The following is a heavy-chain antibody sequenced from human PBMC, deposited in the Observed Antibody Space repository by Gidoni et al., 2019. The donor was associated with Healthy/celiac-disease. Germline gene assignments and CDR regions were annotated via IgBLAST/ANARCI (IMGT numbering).Heavy chain of an antibody. CDR1: GFTFSSYG. D-gene: IGHD3-16*02. J-gene: IGHJ4*02. Sequence: QVQLVESGGGVVQPGRSLRLSCAASGFTFSSYGLHWVRQAPGKGLEWVAVIWYDGSNKYYADSVKGRFTISRDNSKNTLYLQMNSLRAEDTAVYYCARGTYYDYVWGSYRSGYFDYWGQGTLVTVSS. CDR2: IWYDGSNK. CDR3: ARGTYYDYVWGSYRSGYFDY. V-gene: IGHV3-33*01.